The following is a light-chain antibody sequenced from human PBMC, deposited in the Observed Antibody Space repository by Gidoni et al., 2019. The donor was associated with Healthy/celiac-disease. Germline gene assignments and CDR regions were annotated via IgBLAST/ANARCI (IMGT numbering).Light chain of an antibody. CDR1: QSLLHSNGYNY. V-gene: IGKV2-28*01. Sequence: DIVMTQSPLSLPVTHGEPASISCRSSQSLLHSNGYNYLDWYLQKPGQSPQLLIYLGSNRASGAPDRFSGSGSGTDFTLKISRVEAEDVGVYYCMQALQTPLTFGQGTKVEIK. CDR3: MQALQTPLT. CDR2: LGS. J-gene: IGKJ1*01.